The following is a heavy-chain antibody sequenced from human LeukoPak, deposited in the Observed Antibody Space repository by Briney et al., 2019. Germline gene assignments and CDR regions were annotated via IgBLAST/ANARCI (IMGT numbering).Heavy chain of an antibody. CDR2: INPSGGST. V-gene: IGHV1-46*01. CDR1: GYTFTNYY. J-gene: IGHJ4*02. CDR3: ARVRYYYDSSGSLDY. Sequence: GASVKVSCKASGYTFTNYYLHWVRQAPGQGLEWMGIINPSGGSTSYAQKFQGRVTMTRDTSISTAYMELSRLRSDDTAVYYCARVRYYYDSSGSLDYWGQGTLVTVSS. D-gene: IGHD3-22*01.